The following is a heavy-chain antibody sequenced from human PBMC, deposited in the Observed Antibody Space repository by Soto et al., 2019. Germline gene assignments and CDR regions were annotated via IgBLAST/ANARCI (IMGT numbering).Heavy chain of an antibody. CDR3: AKPDHIVGTPAAWYYYYGMDV. V-gene: IGHV3-23*01. D-gene: IGHD1-26*01. CDR2: ISGSGGST. J-gene: IGHJ6*02. Sequence: PGGSLRVSCAASGFTFSSYAMSWVRQAPGKGLEWVSAISGSGGSTYYADSVKGRFTISRDNSKNTLYLQMNSLRAEDTAVYYCAKPDHIVGTPAAWYYYYGMDVWGQGTTVTVSS. CDR1: GFTFSSYA.